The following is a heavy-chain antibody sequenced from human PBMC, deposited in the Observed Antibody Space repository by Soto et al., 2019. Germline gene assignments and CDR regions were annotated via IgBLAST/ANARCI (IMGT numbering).Heavy chain of an antibody. CDR2: IYYSGST. V-gene: IGHV4-31*03. D-gene: IGHD6-19*01. CDR3: AREPVRIAVAGDGRRNDALDI. Sequence: SETLSLTCTVSGGSISSGGYYWSWIRQHPGKGLEWIGYIYYSGSTYYNPSLKSRVTISVDTSKNQFSLKLSSVTAADTAVYYCAREPVRIAVAGDGRRNDALDIWGQGTMVTVSS. J-gene: IGHJ3*02. CDR1: GGSISSGGYY.